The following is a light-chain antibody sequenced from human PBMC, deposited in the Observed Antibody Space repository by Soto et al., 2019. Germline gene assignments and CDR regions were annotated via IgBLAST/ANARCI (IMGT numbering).Light chain of an antibody. Sequence: DIQMTQSPSTLSASVGDRVTITCRASERISTWLAWYQQKPGKAPKLLIYKASNLQSGVPSRFSGSGSGTEFTLTISSLQPDDFATYYCQQHNNYWTFGQGTKVEIK. CDR3: QQHNNYWT. J-gene: IGKJ1*01. CDR2: KAS. V-gene: IGKV1-5*03. CDR1: ERISTW.